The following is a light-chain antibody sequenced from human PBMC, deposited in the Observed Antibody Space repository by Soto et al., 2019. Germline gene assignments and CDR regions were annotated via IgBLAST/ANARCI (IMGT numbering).Light chain of an antibody. V-gene: IGLV2-14*01. CDR2: DVS. Sequence: QSVLTQPASVYGSPGQSITISCTGTSSDVGGYNYVSWYQQHPGKAPKLMIYDVSNRPSGVSNRFSGSKSGNTASLTISGLQVEDETAYYCGSYTSSSTRVFGTGTKVTVL. J-gene: IGLJ1*01. CDR1: SSDVGGYNY. CDR3: GSYTSSSTRV.